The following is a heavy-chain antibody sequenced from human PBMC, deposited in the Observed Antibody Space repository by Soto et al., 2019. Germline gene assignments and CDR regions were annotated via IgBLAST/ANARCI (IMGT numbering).Heavy chain of an antibody. Sequence: CKASGGTFSSYAISWVRQAPGQGLEWMGGIIPIFGTANYAQKFQGRVTTTADESTSTAYMELSSLRSEDTAVYYCARTPRSSGYPEGYWGQGTLVTVSS. V-gene: IGHV1-69*01. CDR3: ARTPRSSGYPEGY. D-gene: IGHD3-22*01. J-gene: IGHJ4*02. CDR2: IIPIFGTA. CDR1: GGTFSSYA.